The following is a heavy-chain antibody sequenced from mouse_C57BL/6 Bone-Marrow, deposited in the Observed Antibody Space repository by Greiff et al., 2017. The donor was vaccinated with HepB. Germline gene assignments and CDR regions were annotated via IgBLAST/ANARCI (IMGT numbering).Heavy chain of an antibody. CDR2: ISDGGSYT. Sequence: EVQVVESGGGLVKPGGSLKLSCAASGFTFSSYAMSWVRQTPEKRLEWVATISDGGSYTYYPDNVKGRFTISRDNAKNNLYLQMSHLKSEDTAMYYCARDGYYGSSYDYWGQGTTLTVSS. J-gene: IGHJ2*01. CDR1: GFTFSSYA. CDR3: ARDGYYGSSYDY. V-gene: IGHV5-4*01. D-gene: IGHD1-1*01.